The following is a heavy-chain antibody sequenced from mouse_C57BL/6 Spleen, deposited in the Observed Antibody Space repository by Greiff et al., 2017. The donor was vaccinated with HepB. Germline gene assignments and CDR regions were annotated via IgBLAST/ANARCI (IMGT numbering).Heavy chain of an antibody. CDR3: ARENYYGPFDY. V-gene: IGHV1-53*01. D-gene: IGHD1-1*01. J-gene: IGHJ2*01. Sequence: VQLQQLGTELVKPGASVKLSCKAFGYTFTRYWLHWGKQRLGQGLDWIGNINPSNGGTNYNERFKSKATLTLEKSSSTAYMQLSSLTSEDSAVYYCARENYYGPFDYWGQGTTLTVSS. CDR1: GYTFTRYW. CDR2: INPSNGGT.